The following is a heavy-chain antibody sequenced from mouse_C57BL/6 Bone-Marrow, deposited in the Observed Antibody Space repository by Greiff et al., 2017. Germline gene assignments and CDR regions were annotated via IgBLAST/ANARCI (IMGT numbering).Heavy chain of an antibody. J-gene: IGHJ2*01. CDR1: GFTFSSYG. CDR2: ISSGGSYT. Sequence: EVMLVESGGDLVKPGGSLKLSCAASGFTFSSYGMSWVRQTPDKRLEWVATISSGGSYTYYPDSVKGRFTISRDNAKNTLYLQMSSLKSEDTAMYYCARQGSWDYWGQGTTLTVSS. CDR3: ARQGSWDY. V-gene: IGHV5-6*01.